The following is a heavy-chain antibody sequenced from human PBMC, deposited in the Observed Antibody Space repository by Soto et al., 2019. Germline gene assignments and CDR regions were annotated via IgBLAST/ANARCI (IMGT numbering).Heavy chain of an antibody. V-gene: IGHV4-34*01. Sequence: SETLSLTCAVYGGSFSGYYWSWIRQPPGKGLEWIGEINHSGSTNYNPSLKSRVTISVDTPKNQFSLKLSSVTAADTAVYYCARLAVVVPAAIPRYYYMDVWGKGTTVTVSS. CDR3: ARLAVVVPAAIPRYYYMDV. CDR1: GGSFSGYY. CDR2: INHSGST. D-gene: IGHD2-2*01. J-gene: IGHJ6*03.